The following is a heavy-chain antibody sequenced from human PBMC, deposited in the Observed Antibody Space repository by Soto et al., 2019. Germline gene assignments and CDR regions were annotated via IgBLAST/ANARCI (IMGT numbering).Heavy chain of an antibody. J-gene: IGHJ4*02. Sequence: GGSLRLSCAASGFTFSSYSMNWVRQAPGKGLEWVSSISSSSSYIYYADSVKGRFTISRDNAKNSLYLQMNSLRAEDTAVYYCARDEAPYYDFWSGYYKYYFDYWGQGTLVTVSS. CDR3: ARDEAPYYDFWSGYYKYYFDY. CDR2: ISSSSSYI. D-gene: IGHD3-3*01. CDR1: GFTFSSYS. V-gene: IGHV3-21*01.